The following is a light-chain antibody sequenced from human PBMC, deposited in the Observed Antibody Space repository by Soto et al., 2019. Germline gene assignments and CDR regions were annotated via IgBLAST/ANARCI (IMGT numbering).Light chain of an antibody. CDR1: QDISNY. J-gene: IGKJ3*01. V-gene: IGKV1-33*01. CDR3: QQYDNLPPFT. CDR2: DAS. Sequence: DIQMTQSPSSLSASVGDRVTITCQASQDISNYLNWYQQKPGKAPKLLNYDASNLETGVPSRFSGSGSGTDFTFTISSLQPEDIATSYCQQYDNLPPFTFGPGTKVDIK.